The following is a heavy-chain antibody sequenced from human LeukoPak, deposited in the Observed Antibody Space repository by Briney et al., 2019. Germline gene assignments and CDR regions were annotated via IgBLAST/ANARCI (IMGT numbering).Heavy chain of an antibody. D-gene: IGHD3-9*01. J-gene: IGHJ6*03. Sequence: SETLSLTCTVSGGSPNTFYWSWIRQPAGKGLEWLGRIYTSGSTNYNPSLKSRVTTSVDTSKNQFSLKLSSVTAADTAVYYCARDASDILTGSNYYMDVWGKGTTVTVSS. CDR1: GGSPNTFY. CDR3: ARDASDILTGSNYYMDV. V-gene: IGHV4-4*07. CDR2: IYTSGST.